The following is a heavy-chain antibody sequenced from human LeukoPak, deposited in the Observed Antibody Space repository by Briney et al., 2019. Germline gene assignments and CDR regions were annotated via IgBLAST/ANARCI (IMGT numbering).Heavy chain of an antibody. CDR2: IIPIFGTA. CDR1: GGTFSSYA. Sequence: SVKVSCKASGGTFSSYAISWVRQAPGQGLEWMGGIIPIFGTANYAQKFQGRVTITTDESTSTAYMELSSLRSEDTAVYYCAREAPYVTRAFDIWGQGTMVTVSS. V-gene: IGHV1-69*05. J-gene: IGHJ3*02. CDR3: AREAPYVTRAFDI. D-gene: IGHD3-10*02.